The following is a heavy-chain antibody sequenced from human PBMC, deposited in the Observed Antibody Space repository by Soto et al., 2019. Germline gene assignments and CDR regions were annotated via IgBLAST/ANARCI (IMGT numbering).Heavy chain of an antibody. J-gene: IGHJ3*02. V-gene: IGHV3-23*01. CDR2: ISASGGST. CDR3: AKARTRSYADALDI. D-gene: IGHD2-8*01. CDR1: GFTFNNYA. Sequence: EVQLLESGGGLVQPGGSLRLSCAASGFTFNNYAMNWVRQVPGKGLEWVSSISASGGSTYYADSVRGRFTISRDNSKNTLYLQTNSLRAEDTAVYYCAKARTRSYADALDIWGQGTLVTVSS.